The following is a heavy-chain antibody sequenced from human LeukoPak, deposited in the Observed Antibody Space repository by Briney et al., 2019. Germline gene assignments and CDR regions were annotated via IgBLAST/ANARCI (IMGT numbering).Heavy chain of an antibody. CDR3: ARADSTSWFDY. Sequence: QPGGSLRLSCAASGFPFTSYAMSWVRQAPGKGLEWVSFISSGGGIIYYADSVKGRFTISRDNAKNSLYLQMNSLRAEDTAVYYCARADSTSWFDYWGQGTQVTVSS. J-gene: IGHJ4*02. CDR2: ISSGGGII. D-gene: IGHD6-13*01. V-gene: IGHV3-48*03. CDR1: GFPFTSYA.